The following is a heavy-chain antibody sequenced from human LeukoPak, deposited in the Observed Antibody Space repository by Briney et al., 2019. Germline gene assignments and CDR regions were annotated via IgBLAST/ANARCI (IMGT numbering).Heavy chain of an antibody. Sequence: SETLSLTCSVSGAPISDYDWSWIWQPPGKGLECIGYIYYSGSTNYNPSLKSRVTISVDTSKNQFSLKLSSVTAADTAVYYCASGTWWFDPWGQGTLVTVSS. CDR1: GAPISDYD. CDR3: ASGTWWFDP. D-gene: IGHD1-26*01. J-gene: IGHJ5*02. V-gene: IGHV4-59*01. CDR2: IYYSGST.